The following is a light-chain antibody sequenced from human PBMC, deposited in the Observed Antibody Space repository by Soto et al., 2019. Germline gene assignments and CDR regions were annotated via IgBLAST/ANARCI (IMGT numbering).Light chain of an antibody. CDR2: EVN. Sequence: QSALTQPASVSGSPGQSITISCTGTSSDVGLYNLVSWYQQLPGKAPKLIIYEVNERPSGISDRFSGSKSGSTASLTISGLQDEDEADYYCCSYVGSSILMFGGGTKATVL. J-gene: IGLJ3*02. V-gene: IGLV2-23*02. CDR1: SSDVGLYNL. CDR3: CSYVGSSILM.